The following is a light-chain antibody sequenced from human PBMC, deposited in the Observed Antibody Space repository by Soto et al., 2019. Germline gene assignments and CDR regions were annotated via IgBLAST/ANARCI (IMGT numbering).Light chain of an antibody. CDR3: MQALQTPLT. V-gene: IGKV2-28*01. Sequence: DLVMTQSPLSLPVTPGEPASISCRSSQSLLYSNGNNYLDWYVQKPGQSPQLLIYLGSNRASGVPDRFSGSGSGTDFTLTISRVEAEDVGVYYCMQALQTPLTFGGGTKVDIK. CDR1: QSLLYSNGNNY. J-gene: IGKJ4*01. CDR2: LGS.